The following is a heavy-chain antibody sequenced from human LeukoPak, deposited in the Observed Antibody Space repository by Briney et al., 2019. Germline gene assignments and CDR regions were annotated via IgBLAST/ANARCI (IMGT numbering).Heavy chain of an antibody. Sequence: GGSLRLSCTASGFTFGDYAMSWVRQAPGKGLEWVSVIYSGGSTYYADSVKGRFTIPRDNSKNTLYLQMNSLRAEDTAVYYCARLDSGSLDYWGQGTLVTVSS. CDR2: IYSGGST. D-gene: IGHD1-26*01. J-gene: IGHJ4*02. CDR1: GFTFGDYA. V-gene: IGHV3-66*02. CDR3: ARLDSGSLDY.